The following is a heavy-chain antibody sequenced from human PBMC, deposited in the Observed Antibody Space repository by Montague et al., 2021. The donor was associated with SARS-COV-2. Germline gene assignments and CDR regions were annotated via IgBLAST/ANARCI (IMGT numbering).Heavy chain of an antibody. CDR1: GGSISDGGYS. Sequence: TLSLTCTVSGGSISDGGYSWTWIRQLPGKGLEWIGCIYYSGSTFYNPSLKSRLTISVDTSKNQFSLKLSSVTAADTAVYYCAREGGRFQHWLRGDDAYALWGQGTMVTVSS. CDR2: IYYSGST. D-gene: IGHD3-9*01. CDR3: AREGGRFQHWLRGDDAYAL. V-gene: IGHV4-31*03. J-gene: IGHJ3*01.